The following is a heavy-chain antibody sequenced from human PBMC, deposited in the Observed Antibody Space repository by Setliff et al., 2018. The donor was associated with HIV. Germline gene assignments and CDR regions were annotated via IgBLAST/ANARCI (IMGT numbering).Heavy chain of an antibody. CDR2: INPETGDP. CDR1: GYRFIGHY. J-gene: IGHJ4*01. Sequence: ASVKVSCKTSGYRFIGHYLHWVRLAPGQGPEWVGWINPETGDPNYAQEFRGRVLMTRDTSITTAFLHVAKLTPDDTAIYYCATGIPSDLDYWGQGTLVTVSS. CDR3: ATGIPSDLDY. V-gene: IGHV1-2*02. D-gene: IGHD2-21*01.